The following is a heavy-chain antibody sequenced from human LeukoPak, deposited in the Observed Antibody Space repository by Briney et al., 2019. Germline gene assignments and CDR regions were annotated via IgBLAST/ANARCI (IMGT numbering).Heavy chain of an antibody. Sequence: ASVKVSCKASGYTFTSYYMHWVRQAPGQGLEWIGIINPSGGSTSYAQKFQGRVTMTRDRSTSTVYMELSSLRSEDTAVYYCARDIHDSSGYYVFDYWGQGTLVTVSS. CDR2: INPSGGST. V-gene: IGHV1-46*01. J-gene: IGHJ4*02. CDR1: GYTFTSYY. D-gene: IGHD3-22*01. CDR3: ARDIHDSSGYYVFDY.